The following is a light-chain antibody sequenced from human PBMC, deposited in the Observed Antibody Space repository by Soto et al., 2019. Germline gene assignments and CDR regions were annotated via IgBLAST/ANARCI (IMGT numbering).Light chain of an antibody. J-gene: IGLJ2*01. CDR3: SSYTSSSTLV. V-gene: IGLV2-14*01. CDR1: SSDVGGYNY. CDR2: DVS. Sequence: QSALTQPASVSGSPGQSITISCTGTSSDVGGYNYVSWYQQHPGKAPKLMIYDVSTRPSGVSNRVSGSKSGNTASLTISGIQAEDEADYYCSSYTSSSTLVFGGGTKLTVL.